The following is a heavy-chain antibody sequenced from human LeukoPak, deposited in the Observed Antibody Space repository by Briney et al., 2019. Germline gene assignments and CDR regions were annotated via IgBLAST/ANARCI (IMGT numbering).Heavy chain of an antibody. V-gene: IGHV1-69*13. CDR1: GGTFSSYA. D-gene: IGHD1-26*01. J-gene: IGHJ4*02. Sequence: SVKASCTASGGTFSSYAISWVRQAPGQGLEWMGGIIPIFGTANYAQKFQGRVTITADESTSTAYMELSSLRSEDTAVYYCARRSGSYPYYFDYWGQGTLVTVSS. CDR3: ARRSGSYPYYFDY. CDR2: IIPIFGTA.